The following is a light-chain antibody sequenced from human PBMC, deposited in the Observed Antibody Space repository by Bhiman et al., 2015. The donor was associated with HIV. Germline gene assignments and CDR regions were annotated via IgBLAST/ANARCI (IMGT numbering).Light chain of an antibody. Sequence: QSALTQPASVSGSPGQSINISCTGTSRDVGGYNYVAWYQQHPGKVPKVMIYDVSNRPSGVSNRFSGSKSGNTASLTISGLQAEDEAHYYCSSYTSTSRVVFGGGTKLTVL. CDR1: SRDVGGYNY. V-gene: IGLV2-14*03. J-gene: IGLJ2*01. CDR3: SSYTSTSRVV. CDR2: DVS.